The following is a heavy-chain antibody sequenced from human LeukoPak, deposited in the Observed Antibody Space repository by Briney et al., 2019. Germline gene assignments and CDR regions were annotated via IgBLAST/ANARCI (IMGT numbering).Heavy chain of an antibody. V-gene: IGHV1-3*01. D-gene: IGHD1-1*01. J-gene: IGHJ3*02. CDR1: GYTFTIYA. Sequence: ASVRVSCKDSGYTFTIYAMHWVRQAPGQRLEWMVWINAGNGNTKYSQKFQGRVTLTTDTSASTAYIELSSLRSEDTAVYYCARDGGYNWNDVAFDIWGQGTMVTVSS. CDR2: INAGNGNT. CDR3: ARDGGYNWNDVAFDI.